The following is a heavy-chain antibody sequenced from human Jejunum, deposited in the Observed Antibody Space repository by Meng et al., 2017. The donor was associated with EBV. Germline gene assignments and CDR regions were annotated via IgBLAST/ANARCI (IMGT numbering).Heavy chain of an antibody. CDR1: DNISPTID. V-gene: IGHV1-3*01. J-gene: IGHJ4*02. D-gene: IGHD2-2*01. CDR2: INGGATST. Sequence: VQLFLPWAYANTPCASCGVPATPSDNISPTIDLHWVRQAPGQRLEWMGWINGGATSTVYSQNFQSRLTIARDTSARTAFMELSSLPSEDTAVYYCASGPSCSSGSCQEFDYWGRGTLVTVSS. CDR3: ASGPSCSSGSCQEFDY.